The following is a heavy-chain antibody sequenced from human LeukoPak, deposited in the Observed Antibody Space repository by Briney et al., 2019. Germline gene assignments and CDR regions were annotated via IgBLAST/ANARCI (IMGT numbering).Heavy chain of an antibody. CDR2: ISSSSSYI. CDR1: GFTFSSYA. CDR3: ARDRILTGYDY. D-gene: IGHD3-9*01. V-gene: IGHV3-21*01. J-gene: IGHJ4*02. Sequence: GGSLRLSCAASGFTFSSYAMSWVRQAPGKGLEWVSSISSSSSYIYYADSVKGRFTISRDNAKNSLYLQMNSLRAEDTAVYYCARDRILTGYDYWGQGTLVTVSS.